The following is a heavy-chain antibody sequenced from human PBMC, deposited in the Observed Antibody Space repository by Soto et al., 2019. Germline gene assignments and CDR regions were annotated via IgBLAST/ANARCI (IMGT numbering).Heavy chain of an antibody. V-gene: IGHV1-24*01. CDR2: FDPEDGET. CDR1: GYTLTELS. J-gene: IGHJ4*02. CDR3: ATLRHYYGSGSYSPGRYYVDS. D-gene: IGHD3-10*01. Sequence: ASVKVSCKVSGYTLTELSMHWVRQAPGKGLGWMGGFDPEDGETIYAQKYQGRVTMTEDTYTDTACMEVSSLRSEDAVVYYCATLRHYYGSGSYSPGRYYVDSWGQGALVRVSS.